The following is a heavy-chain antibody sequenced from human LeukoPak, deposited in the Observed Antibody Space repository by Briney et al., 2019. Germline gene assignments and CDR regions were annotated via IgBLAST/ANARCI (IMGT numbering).Heavy chain of an antibody. D-gene: IGHD5-12*01. CDR1: GFSFSSYA. Sequence: TGGSLRLSCAASGFSFSSYAMSWVRQAPGKGLEWVSAISGSGGSTYYADSVKGRFTISRDNSKNTLYLQMNSLRAEDTAVYYCAKVPPRVATMGVFDYWGQGTLVTVSS. CDR3: AKVPPRVATMGVFDY. J-gene: IGHJ4*02. CDR2: ISGSGGST. V-gene: IGHV3-23*01.